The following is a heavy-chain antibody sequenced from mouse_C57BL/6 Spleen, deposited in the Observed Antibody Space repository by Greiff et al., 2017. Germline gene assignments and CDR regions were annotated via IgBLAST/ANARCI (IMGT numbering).Heavy chain of an antibody. CDR2: INPYNGGT. CDR1: GYTFTDYN. V-gene: IGHV1-18*01. CDR3: AAYSFAY. Sequence: EVQLQQSGPELVKPGASVKIPCKASGYTFTDYNMDWVKQSHGKSLEWIGDINPYNGGTIYNQKFKGKATLTVDKSSSTAYMELRSLTSGDTAVYYCAAYSFAYWGQGTLVTVSA. D-gene: IGHD2-10*01. J-gene: IGHJ3*01.